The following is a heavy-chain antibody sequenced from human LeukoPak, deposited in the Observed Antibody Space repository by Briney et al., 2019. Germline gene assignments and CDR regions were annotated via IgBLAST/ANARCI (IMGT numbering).Heavy chain of an antibody. V-gene: IGHV3-53*01. J-gene: IGHJ4*02. CDR1: GFTVSNNY. CDR3: ARLFPPSLHFFDY. CDR2: IYGGGAT. Sequence: GGSLRLSCAASGFTVSNNYMSWVRQAPGKGLEWVSVIYGGGATYYADSVKGRFTISRDNSKNTLYLQMNSLRAEDTAVYYCARLFPPSLHFFDYWGQGTLVTVSS. D-gene: IGHD3-10*02.